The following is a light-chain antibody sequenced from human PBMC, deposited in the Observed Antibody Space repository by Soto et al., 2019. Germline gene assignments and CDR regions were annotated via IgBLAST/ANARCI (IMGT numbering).Light chain of an antibody. CDR2: NAS. CDR1: QSISSW. CDR3: HQYNSLYT. V-gene: IGKV1-5*03. J-gene: IGKJ2*01. Sequence: DIQMTQSPSTLSASVGDRVTITCRASQSISSWLAWYQQKPGKAPTRLIYNASTIESGGLSGFRCSGSGTEFTLTINSLQPDDFATYYCHQYNSLYTFGQGTKLEIK.